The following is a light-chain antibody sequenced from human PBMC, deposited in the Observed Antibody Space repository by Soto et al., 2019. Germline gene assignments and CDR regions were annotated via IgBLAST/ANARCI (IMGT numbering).Light chain of an antibody. V-gene: IGLV1-51*01. Sequence: QSALTQPRSVPGSPGQSVTISCTGTTSDVGGYNYVSWYQQLPGTAPKLLIYDNNKRPSGIPDRFSGSKSGTSGTLDITGLQTGDEADYYCATWDGSLPGEVFGGGTKLTVL. CDR3: ATWDGSLPGEV. CDR1: TSDVGGYNY. J-gene: IGLJ2*01. CDR2: DNN.